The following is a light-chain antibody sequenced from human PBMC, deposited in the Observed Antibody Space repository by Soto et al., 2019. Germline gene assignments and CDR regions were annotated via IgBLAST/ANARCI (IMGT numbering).Light chain of an antibody. CDR3: QSYESSSLSGFV. Sequence: QSVLSQPASVSGSPGQSITISCTGTSSDIGGYEYVSWFQQHPGKAPKLLIYEVRNRPSGVSDRFSASKSGNTASLTISGLQAEDEADYYCQSYESSSLSGFVFGSGTKLTVL. V-gene: IGLV2-14*01. J-gene: IGLJ1*01. CDR1: SSDIGGYEY. CDR2: EVR.